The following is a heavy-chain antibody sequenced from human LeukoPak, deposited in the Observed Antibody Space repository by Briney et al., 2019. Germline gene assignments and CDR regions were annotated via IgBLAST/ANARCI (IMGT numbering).Heavy chain of an antibody. CDR3: AKEIYLHSGWTSVGY. CDR1: GFTFSSYA. V-gene: IGHV3-23*01. Sequence: HPGGSLRLSCAASGFTFSSYAMSWVRQAPGKGLEWVSTISGSGGGTYYADSVKGRFTISKDNSNNRLYLQMNSLRAEDTAVYYCAKEIYLHSGWTSVGYWGQGTLVIVSS. J-gene: IGHJ4*02. D-gene: IGHD6-19*01. CDR2: ISGSGGGT.